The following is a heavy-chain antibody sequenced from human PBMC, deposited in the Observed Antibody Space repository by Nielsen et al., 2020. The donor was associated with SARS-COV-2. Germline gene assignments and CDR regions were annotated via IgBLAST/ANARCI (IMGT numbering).Heavy chain of an antibody. CDR2: VSHSGST. CDR3: ASGDLVVVPSPILGLGPIFYYFCLDV. CDR1: GGSVSSNDW. D-gene: IGHD2-2*02. V-gene: IGHV4-4*02. J-gene: IGHJ6*03. Sequence: SETLSLTCAVSGGSVSSNDWWTWVRQSPGKGLEWIGEVSHSGSTNYSPSLKSRVTLSMDKSRRQFSLRLASVSAADTAVYFCASGDLVVVPSPILGLGPIFYYFCLDVWGKGTTVIVSS.